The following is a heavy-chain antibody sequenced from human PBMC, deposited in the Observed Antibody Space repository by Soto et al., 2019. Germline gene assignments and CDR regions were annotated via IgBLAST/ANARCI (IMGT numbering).Heavy chain of an antibody. CDR2: LYDLDGS. CDR1: GFTISGKKY. Sequence: DVQLVESGGGLIKPGESLRLSCAAFGFTISGKKYVAWVRQAPGQGLEWVSALYDLDGSFYAASVKGRFTTSSDSSKTTVYLQMNDLRPDDTAVYYCATWHEREHAYDVWGQGTTVTVSS. J-gene: IGHJ3*01. CDR3: ATWHEREHAYDV. V-gene: IGHV3-53*01. D-gene: IGHD1-1*01.